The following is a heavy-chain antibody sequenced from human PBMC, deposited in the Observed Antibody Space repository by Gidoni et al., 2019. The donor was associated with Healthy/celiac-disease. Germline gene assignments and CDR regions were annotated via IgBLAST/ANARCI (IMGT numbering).Heavy chain of an antibody. CDR2: ISSSSSYI. D-gene: IGHD2-15*01. Sequence: AASGFTFSSYSMNWVRQAPGKGLEWVSSISSSSSYIYYADSVKGRFTISRDNAKNSLYLQMNSLRAEDTAVYYCARDRVVVAATATYFDYWGQGTLVTVSS. CDR3: ARDRVVVAATATYFDY. V-gene: IGHV3-21*01. CDR1: GFTFSSYS. J-gene: IGHJ4*02.